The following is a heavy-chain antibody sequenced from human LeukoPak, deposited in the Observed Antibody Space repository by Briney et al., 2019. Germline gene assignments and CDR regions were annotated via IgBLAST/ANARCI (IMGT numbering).Heavy chain of an antibody. Sequence: GGSLRLSCAVSGFTFSNYDMHWVRQAPGKGLEWVAVIWYDGSNKYYADSVKGRFTISRDNSKNTLYLQMNTLRAEDTAVYYCARDPGGVVYFDYGGQGTLVTVS. CDR1: GFTFSNYD. CDR2: IWYDGSNK. CDR3: ARDPGGVVYFDY. J-gene: IGHJ4*02. D-gene: IGHD2-8*01. V-gene: IGHV3-33*01.